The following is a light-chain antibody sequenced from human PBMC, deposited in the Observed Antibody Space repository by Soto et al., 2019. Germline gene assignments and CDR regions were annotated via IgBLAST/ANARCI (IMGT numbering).Light chain of an antibody. Sequence: QLVLTQPPSASGAPGQRVTSSCSGSASNIGRDPVNWYQQVPGTAPKLLIYENNHRPSGVPDRFSGSKSGTSASLVISGLQSEDEAEYFCAGWDGSLKGFVFGTGTKVTV. CDR3: AGWDGSLKGFV. CDR1: ASNIGRDP. V-gene: IGLV1-44*01. J-gene: IGLJ1*01. CDR2: ENN.